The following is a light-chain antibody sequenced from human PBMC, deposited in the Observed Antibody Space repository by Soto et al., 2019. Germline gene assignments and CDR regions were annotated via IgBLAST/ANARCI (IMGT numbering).Light chain of an antibody. CDR1: QGVSTGS. CDR2: GAS. Sequence: EIVLTQSPGTLSLSPGERATLSCRAIQGVSTGSLAWYRQNPGQAPRPLIYGASSRATGIPDRFSGSGSGTDFTLTISRLEPEDFAVYYCLQYGSSPYTFGQGTKLEIK. V-gene: IGKV3-20*01. J-gene: IGKJ2*01. CDR3: LQYGSSPYT.